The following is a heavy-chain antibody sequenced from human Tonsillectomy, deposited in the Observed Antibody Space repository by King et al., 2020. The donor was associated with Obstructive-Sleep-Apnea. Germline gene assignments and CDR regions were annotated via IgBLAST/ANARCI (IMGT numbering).Heavy chain of an antibody. CDR2: ISPNSGAT. J-gene: IGHJ4*02. V-gene: IGHV1-2*02. CDR3: ARDMSAYDSTSPAY. CDR1: GYTFTGYY. Sequence: VQLVESGAEVKKPGASVKVSCKASGYTFTGYYIHWVRQAPGQGLEWMGLISPNSGATKYAQKFQDRVTMTRDTSITTAYMDLSRLRSDDTAIYYCARDMSAYDSTSPAYWGQGTLVTVSS. D-gene: IGHD3-10*01.